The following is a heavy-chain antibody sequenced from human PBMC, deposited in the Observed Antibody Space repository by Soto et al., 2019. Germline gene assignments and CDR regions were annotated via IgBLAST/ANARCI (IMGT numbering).Heavy chain of an antibody. CDR1: GGSISSYY. Sequence: SETLSLTCTVSGGSISSYYWSWIRQPAGKGLEWIGRIYTSGSTNYNPSLKSRVTMSVDTSKNQFSLKLSSVTAADTAVYYCARACTSNNCYDVFDYWGQGTLVTVST. V-gene: IGHV4-4*07. CDR3: ARACTSNNCYDVFDY. D-gene: IGHD2-2*01. J-gene: IGHJ4*02. CDR2: IYTSGST.